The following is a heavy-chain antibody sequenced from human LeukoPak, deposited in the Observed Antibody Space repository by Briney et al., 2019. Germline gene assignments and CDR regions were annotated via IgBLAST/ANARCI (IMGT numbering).Heavy chain of an antibody. CDR2: IYHSGST. CDR1: GMSITSRHY. Sequence: PAETLSLTCSVSGMSITSRHYWGWIRQPPGKGLECIGSIYHSGSTYYNPSLKSRVTISVDTSKNQFSLKLNSVTAADTAVYYCARRANSGNTKGAFDIWGQGTMVTVSS. V-gene: IGHV4-38-2*02. D-gene: IGHD1-26*01. CDR3: ARRANSGNTKGAFDI. J-gene: IGHJ3*02.